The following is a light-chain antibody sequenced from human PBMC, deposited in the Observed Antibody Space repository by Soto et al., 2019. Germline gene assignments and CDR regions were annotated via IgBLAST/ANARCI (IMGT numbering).Light chain of an antibody. CDR2: AAS. CDR1: QNINNY. J-gene: IGKJ1*01. CDR3: QQSYSSPRT. Sequence: DVHMTQSRHSLSASVGDRVTITCRASQNINNYLNWYQQKPGKAPKLMIYAASTLQRGVPSRFSGSGSGTDFTLTISSLQPEDFATYYCQQSYSSPRTFGQGTKVDI. V-gene: IGKV1-39*01.